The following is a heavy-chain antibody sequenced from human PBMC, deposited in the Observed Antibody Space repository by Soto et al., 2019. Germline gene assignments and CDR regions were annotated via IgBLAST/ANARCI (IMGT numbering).Heavy chain of an antibody. D-gene: IGHD5-12*01. CDR2: IIPVLGMA. CDR3: ARELGGYDYLYYYYYMAV. CDR1: GDIFDRLT. V-gene: IGHV1-69*08. Sequence: QVQLVQSGAEMKKPGSSVKVSCQASGDIFDRLTINWVRQAPGQGLEWMGRIIPVLGMANYAQKFQGRVTIIADKYTSTVYMELSSLTSEDTAVYYCARELGGYDYLYYYYYMAVWGEGTTVTVSS. J-gene: IGHJ6*03.